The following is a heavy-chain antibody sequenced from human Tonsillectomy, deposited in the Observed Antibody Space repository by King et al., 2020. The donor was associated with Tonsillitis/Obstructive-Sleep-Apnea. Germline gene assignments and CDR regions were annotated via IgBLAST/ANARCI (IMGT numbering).Heavy chain of an antibody. CDR2: INPRGGST. V-gene: IGHV1-46*01. CDR3: ARTGPYSSSSRFDY. D-gene: IGHD6-6*01. J-gene: IGHJ4*02. Sequence: QLVQSGAEVKKPGASVKVSCKASVYTFTSYYMHWVRQAPGQGLEWMGMINPRGGSTSYAQKFQGRVTMTRGTSTSAVYMELSGLTSEDTAVYYCARTGPYSSSSRFDYWGQGTLVTVSS. CDR1: VYTFTSYY.